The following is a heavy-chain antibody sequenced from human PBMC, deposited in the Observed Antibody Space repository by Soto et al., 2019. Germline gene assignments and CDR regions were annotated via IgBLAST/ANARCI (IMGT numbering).Heavy chain of an antibody. CDR2: IYYSGST. J-gene: IGHJ4*02. V-gene: IGHV4-59*01. Sequence: PSETLSLTCTVSGGSISSYYWSWIRQPPGKGLEWIGYIYYSGSTNYNPSLKSRVTISVDTSKNQFSLKLSSVTAADTAVYYCARLVEPTGVIDYWGQGTLVTVS. D-gene: IGHD1-26*01. CDR3: ARLVEPTGVIDY. CDR1: GGSISSYY.